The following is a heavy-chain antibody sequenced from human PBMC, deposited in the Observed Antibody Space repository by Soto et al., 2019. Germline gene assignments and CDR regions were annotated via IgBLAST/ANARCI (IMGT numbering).Heavy chain of an antibody. CDR1: GYTFTGYY. D-gene: IGHD3-3*01. Sequence: GASVKVSFKASGYTFTGYYMHWVRQAPGQGLEWMGWINPNSGGTNYAQKFQGRVTMTRDTSISTAYMELSRLRSDDTAVYYCARVRGYDFWSGYWRTYYYYGMDVWGQGTTVTVSS. CDR3: ARVRGYDFWSGYWRTYYYYGMDV. CDR2: INPNSGGT. V-gene: IGHV1-2*02. J-gene: IGHJ6*02.